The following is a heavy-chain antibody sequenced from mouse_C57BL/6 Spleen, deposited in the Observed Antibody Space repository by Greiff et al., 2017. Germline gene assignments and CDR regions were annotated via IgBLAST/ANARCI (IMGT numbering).Heavy chain of an antibody. CDR3: AREEPYYDYDGDYYAMDY. V-gene: IGHV1-64*01. Sequence: VQLQQPGAELVKPGASVKLSCKASGYTFTSYWMHWVKQRPGQGLEWIGMIHPNSGSPNYNEKFKSKATLTVDKSSSTASRQLSRLTSEDSAVYYCAREEPYYDYDGDYYAMDYWGQGTSVTVSS. CDR1: GYTFTSYW. CDR2: IHPNSGSP. J-gene: IGHJ4*01. D-gene: IGHD2-4*01.